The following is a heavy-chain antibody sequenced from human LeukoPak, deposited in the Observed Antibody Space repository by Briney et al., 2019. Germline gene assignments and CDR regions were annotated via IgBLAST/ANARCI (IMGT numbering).Heavy chain of an antibody. V-gene: IGHV3-21*01. D-gene: IGHD6-19*01. CDR3: ATTDSQGIAVAGLY. J-gene: IGHJ4*02. CDR2: ISSSSSYI. Sequence: PGGSLRLSVAAPEFSFSSESRNWVRQAPGKGLDGVSFISSSSSYIYYADSVKGRFTISRDNAKDSLYLQMNSLRAEDTAVYYCATTDSQGIAVAGLYWGQGTLVTVSS. CDR1: EFSFSSES.